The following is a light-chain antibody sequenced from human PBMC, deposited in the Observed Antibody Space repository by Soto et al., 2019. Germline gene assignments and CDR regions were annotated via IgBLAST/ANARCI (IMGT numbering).Light chain of an antibody. Sequence: QSVLTQPPSASGSPGQSVTISCTGTSSDVGGWNYVSWYHQYPGKAPKLLIYQVTKRPSGVPDRFSGSKSGTSATLAITGLQTGDEADYFCGTWDSSLSVVIFGGGTKLTVL. CDR3: GTWDSSLSVVI. V-gene: IGLV2-8*01. J-gene: IGLJ2*01. CDR2: QVT. CDR1: SSDVGGWNY.